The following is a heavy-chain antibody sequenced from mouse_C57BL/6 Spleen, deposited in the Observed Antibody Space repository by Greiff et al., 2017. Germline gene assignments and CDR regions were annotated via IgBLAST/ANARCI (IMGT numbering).Heavy chain of an antibody. CDR1: GYAFSSSW. D-gene: IGHD1-1*01. Sequence: VQLQESGPELVKPGASVKISCKASGYAFSSSWMNWVKQRTGKGLEWIGRIYPGDGDTNYNGKFKGKATLTADKSSSTAYMQLSSLTSEDSAVYFCALLRQYYFDYWGQGTTLTVSS. CDR3: ALLRQYYFDY. J-gene: IGHJ2*01. V-gene: IGHV1-82*01. CDR2: IYPGDGDT.